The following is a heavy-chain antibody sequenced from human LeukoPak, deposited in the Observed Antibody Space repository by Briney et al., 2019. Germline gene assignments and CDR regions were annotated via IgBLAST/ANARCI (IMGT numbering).Heavy chain of an antibody. CDR2: ISGSGDST. V-gene: IGHV3-23*01. CDR1: GFTFSSYA. J-gene: IGHJ4*02. D-gene: IGHD6-13*01. CDR3: ARAGIAAAGYFDY. Sequence: PGGSLRLSCAASGFTFSSYAMSWVRQAPGKGLEWVSAISGSGDSTNYADSVKGRFTISRDNSKNTLYLQMNSLRAEDTAVYYCARAGIAAAGYFDYWGQGTLVTVSS.